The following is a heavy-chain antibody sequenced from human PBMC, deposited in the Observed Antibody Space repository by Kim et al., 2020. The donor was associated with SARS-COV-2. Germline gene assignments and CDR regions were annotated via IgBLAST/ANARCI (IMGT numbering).Heavy chain of an antibody. D-gene: IGHD6-19*01. Sequence: GGSLRLSCAASGFTFSSYGMHWVRQAPGKGLEWVAVIWYDGSNKYYADSVKGRFTISRDNSKNTLYLQMNSLRAEDTAVYYCARELYSSLWNAFDIWGQGTMVTVSS. J-gene: IGHJ3*02. CDR2: IWYDGSNK. CDR3: ARELYSSLWNAFDI. CDR1: GFTFSSYG. V-gene: IGHV3-33*01.